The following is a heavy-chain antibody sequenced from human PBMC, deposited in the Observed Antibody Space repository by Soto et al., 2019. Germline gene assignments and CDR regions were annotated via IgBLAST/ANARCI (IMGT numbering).Heavy chain of an antibody. CDR3: ARGRHDSSGYYYWGNY. CDR2: IIPIFGTT. D-gene: IGHD3-22*01. CDR1: GGTFSSYA. Sequence: SVKVSCKXSGGTFSSYAISWVRQAPGQGLEWMGGIIPIFGTTNYAQKFQGRVTITADESTSTANMELSSLRSEDTAVYFCARGRHDSSGYYYWGNYWGQGTLVTVSS. V-gene: IGHV1-69*13. J-gene: IGHJ4*02.